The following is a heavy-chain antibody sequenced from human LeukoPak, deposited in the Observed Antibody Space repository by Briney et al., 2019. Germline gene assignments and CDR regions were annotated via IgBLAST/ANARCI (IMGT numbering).Heavy chain of an antibody. D-gene: IGHD6-13*01. CDR2: IYNDGNT. CDR1: GFTVSSIY. V-gene: IGHV3-53*01. J-gene: IGHJ5*02. Sequence: GGSLRLSCAVSGFTVSSIYMSWVRQAPGKGLEWVSFIYNDGNTYYADSMKGRFSISGDSSRNTLYLQMNSLRVEDTAVYYCAGDTHSSNWYDHWGQGTLVTVSS. CDR3: AGDTHSSNWYDH.